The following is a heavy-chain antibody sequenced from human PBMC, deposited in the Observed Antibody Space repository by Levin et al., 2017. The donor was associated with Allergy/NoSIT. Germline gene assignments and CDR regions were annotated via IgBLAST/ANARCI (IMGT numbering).Heavy chain of an antibody. Sequence: PSETLSLTCAASGFTFSTYWMHWVRQAPGKGLVWVSRINIDGSSTAYADSVKGRFTISRDNNKNTLYLQMNSLRAEDTALYYCVRESPSVFDIWGQGTTVTVSS. CDR3: VRESPSVFDI. CDR1: GFTFSTYW. V-gene: IGHV3-74*01. J-gene: IGHJ3*02. D-gene: IGHD5/OR15-5a*01. CDR2: INIDGSST.